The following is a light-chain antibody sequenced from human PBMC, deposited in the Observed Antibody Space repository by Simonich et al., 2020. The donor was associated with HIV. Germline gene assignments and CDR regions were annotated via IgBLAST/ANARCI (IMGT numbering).Light chain of an antibody. CDR1: QSVLHSSNNKNY. CDR3: QQYYSTPRT. Sequence: DIVMTQSPDSLAVSLGERATINCKSSQSVLHSSNNKNYLVWYQQKPGQPPKLLIYWASTRESWVPDRFSGSGSGTDFTLTISSLQAEDVAVYYCQQYYSTPRTFGQGTKVEIK. V-gene: IGKV4-1*01. J-gene: IGKJ1*01. CDR2: WAS.